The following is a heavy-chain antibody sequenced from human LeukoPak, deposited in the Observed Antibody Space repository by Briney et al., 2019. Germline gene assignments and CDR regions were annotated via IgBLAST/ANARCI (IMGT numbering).Heavy chain of an antibody. Sequence: GGSLRLSCAASGFTFSSYSMKWVRQAPGKGLEWVAFIRYDGSNKYYADSVKGRFTISRDNSKNTLYLQMNSLRAEDTAVYYCANTYYDFWSGYTYYFDYWGQGTLVTVSS. CDR3: ANTYYDFWSGYTYYFDY. CDR1: GFTFSSYS. J-gene: IGHJ4*02. V-gene: IGHV3-30*02. D-gene: IGHD3-3*01. CDR2: IRYDGSNK.